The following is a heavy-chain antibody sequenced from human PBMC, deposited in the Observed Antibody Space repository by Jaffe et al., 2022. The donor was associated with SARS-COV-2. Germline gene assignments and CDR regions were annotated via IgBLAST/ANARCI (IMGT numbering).Heavy chain of an antibody. CDR2: IYYSGST. CDR1: GGSISIRGYY. CDR3: ATNSGSFRGPNWFDP. Sequence: QLQLQESGPGLVKPSETLSLTCTVSGGSISIRGYYWGWIRQPPGKGLEWIGSIYYSGSTYYNPSLKSRVTISVDTSKNQFSLKLTSVTAADTAVYYCATNSGSFRGPNWFDPWGQGTLVTVSS. D-gene: IGHD1-26*01. J-gene: IGHJ5*02. V-gene: IGHV4-39*01.